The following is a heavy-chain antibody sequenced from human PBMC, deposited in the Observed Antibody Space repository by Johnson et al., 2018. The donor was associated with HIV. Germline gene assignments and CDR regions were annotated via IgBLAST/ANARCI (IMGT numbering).Heavy chain of an antibody. J-gene: IGHJ3*02. V-gene: IGHV3-9*01. CDR2: ISWNSGSI. CDR3: AKVRGVVVTAAPYEALDI. Sequence: VQLVESGGGLVQPGRSLRLSCAASAFTFDDYAMHWVRQAPGKGLEWVSGISWNSGSIGYADSMKGRFTISRDNAKNSLYLQMNSLRAEDTAVYYCAKVRGVVVTAAPYEALDIWGQGTMVTVSS. CDR1: AFTFDDYA. D-gene: IGHD2-21*02.